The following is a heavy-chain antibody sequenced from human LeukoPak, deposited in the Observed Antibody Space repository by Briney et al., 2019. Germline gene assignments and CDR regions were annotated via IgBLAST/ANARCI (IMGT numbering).Heavy chain of an antibody. CDR3: ARGQYQLLYSDYFDY. J-gene: IGHJ4*02. D-gene: IGHD2-2*02. CDR1: GYTFTSYL. CDR2: INPSGGST. Sequence: GASVKVSCKASGYTFTSYLMHWVRQAPGQGLEWMGIINPSGGSTSYAQKFQGRVTMTRDTSTSTVYMELSSLRSEDTAVYYCARGQYQLLYSDYFDYWGQGTLVTVSS. V-gene: IGHV1-46*03.